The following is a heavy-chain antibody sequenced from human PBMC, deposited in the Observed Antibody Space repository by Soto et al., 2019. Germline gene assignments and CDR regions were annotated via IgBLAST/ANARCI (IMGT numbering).Heavy chain of an antibody. D-gene: IGHD4-17*01. V-gene: IGHV3-33*01. Sequence: QVQLVESGGGVVQPGRSLRLSCAASGFTFSSYGMHWVRQAPGKGLEWVAVIWYDGSNKYYADSVKGRFTISRDNSKNTLYLQMNSLRAEDTAVYYCARHDYGDYWGLDYWGQGTLVTVSS. CDR1: GFTFSSYG. J-gene: IGHJ4*02. CDR3: ARHDYGDYWGLDY. CDR2: IWYDGSNK.